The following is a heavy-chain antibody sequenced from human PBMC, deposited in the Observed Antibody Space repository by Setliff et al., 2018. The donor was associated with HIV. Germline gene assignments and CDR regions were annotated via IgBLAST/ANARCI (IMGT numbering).Heavy chain of an antibody. D-gene: IGHD6-19*01. V-gene: IGHV1-46*01. J-gene: IGHJ4*02. CDR1: GYTFTSYY. Sequence: ASVKVSCKASGYTFTSYYMHWVRQAPGQGLEWMGVINPINGVATFVRNFQGRGTMTRETSTKTVYMELSSLKFEDTAVYYCVRGGPRGLEVAALEFDSWGQGTLVTVSS. CDR2: INPINGVA. CDR3: VRGGPRGLEVAALEFDS.